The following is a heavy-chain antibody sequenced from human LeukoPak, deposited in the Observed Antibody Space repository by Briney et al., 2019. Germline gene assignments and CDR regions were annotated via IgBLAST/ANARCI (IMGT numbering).Heavy chain of an antibody. CDR3: ARAGRYCGGDCYSEEYNWFDP. Sequence: SETLSLTCAVYGGSFSGYYWSWIRQPPGKGLEWLGEINHSGSTNYNPSLKSRVTISVDTSENQFSLKLSSVTAADTAVYYCARAGRYCGGDCYSEEYNWFDPWGQGTLGTVSS. D-gene: IGHD2-21*02. J-gene: IGHJ5*02. CDR2: INHSGST. V-gene: IGHV4-34*01. CDR1: GGSFSGYY.